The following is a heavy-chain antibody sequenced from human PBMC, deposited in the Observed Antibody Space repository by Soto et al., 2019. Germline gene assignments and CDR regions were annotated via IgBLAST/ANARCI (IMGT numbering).Heavy chain of an antibody. Sequence: SETLSLTCTVSGGSISSSSYYWGWIRQPPGKGLEWIGSIYYSGTAYYNPSLTSRVTMSVDTSKNQFSLKLTSVTDADTAVYYCARRKTAEFDYWGQGTLVTVSS. CDR2: IYYSGTA. D-gene: IGHD6-13*01. V-gene: IGHV4-39*01. J-gene: IGHJ4*02. CDR3: ARRKTAEFDY. CDR1: GGSISSSSYY.